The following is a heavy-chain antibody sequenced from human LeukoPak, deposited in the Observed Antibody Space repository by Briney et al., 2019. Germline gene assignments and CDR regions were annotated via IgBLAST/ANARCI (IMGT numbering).Heavy chain of an antibody. Sequence: SETLSLTCTVSGGSISSGSYYWSWIRQPAGKGLEWIGRIYTSGSTNYNPSLKSRVTISVDTSKNQFSLKLSSVTAADTAVYYCAREYSSSDYFDYWGQGTLVTVSS. CDR1: GGSISSGSYY. CDR2: IYTSGST. V-gene: IGHV4-61*02. D-gene: IGHD6-6*01. J-gene: IGHJ4*02. CDR3: AREYSSSDYFDY.